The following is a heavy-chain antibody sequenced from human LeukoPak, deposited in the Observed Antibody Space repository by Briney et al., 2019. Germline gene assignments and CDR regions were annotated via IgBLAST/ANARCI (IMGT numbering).Heavy chain of an antibody. D-gene: IGHD1-26*01. J-gene: IGHJ4*02. V-gene: IGHV1-2*02. CDR1: GYTFTGYH. CDR2: INPNSGGT. Sequence: GASVKVSCKASGYTFTGYHIHWVRQAPGQGLEWMGWINPNSGGTNYAQKFQGRVTMARDTSISTAYMELSRLRSDDTAVYYCARDWVYSGSYLLGYWGQGTLVTVSS. CDR3: ARDWVYSGSYLLGY.